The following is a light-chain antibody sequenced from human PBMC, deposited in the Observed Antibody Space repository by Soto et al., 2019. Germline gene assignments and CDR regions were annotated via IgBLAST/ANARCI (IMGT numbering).Light chain of an antibody. CDR2: GAS. Sequence: EIVLTQSPGTLSLSPGERATLSCRASQSVSSSYLAWYQQKPGQAPRLLIYGASSRATGIPDRFSGSGSGTAFTLTISRLEPEDFAVYYCQQCGSSPLFTFGPGTKVDVK. J-gene: IGKJ3*01. V-gene: IGKV3-20*01. CDR1: QSVSSSY. CDR3: QQCGSSPLFT.